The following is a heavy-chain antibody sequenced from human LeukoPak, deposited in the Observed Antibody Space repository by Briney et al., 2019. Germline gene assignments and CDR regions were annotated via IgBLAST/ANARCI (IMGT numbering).Heavy chain of an antibody. J-gene: IGHJ3*02. V-gene: IGHV3-48*04. Sequence: GGSLRLSCAAPGFTFSTYSMNWVRRAPGKGLEWVSYISGGSSTIYYADSVKGRFTISRDNAKNSLYLQMNSLRAEDTAIYYCASLAFDIWGQGTMVTVSS. CDR2: ISGGSSTI. CDR1: GFTFSTYS. CDR3: ASLAFDI.